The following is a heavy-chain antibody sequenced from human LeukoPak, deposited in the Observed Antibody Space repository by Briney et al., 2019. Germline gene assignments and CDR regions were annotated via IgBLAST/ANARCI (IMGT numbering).Heavy chain of an antibody. Sequence: GGSLRLSCAASGFTFSSYDMHWVRQAPGKGLEWVSYISSSGGTIYYADSVKGRFTISRDNAKNSLYLQMNSLRDEDTAVHYCARAEYCSGSNCYRSFDYWGQGPLVTVSS. CDR2: ISSSGGTI. V-gene: IGHV3-48*03. CDR1: GFTFSSYD. J-gene: IGHJ4*02. CDR3: ARAEYCSGSNCYRSFDY. D-gene: IGHD2-15*01.